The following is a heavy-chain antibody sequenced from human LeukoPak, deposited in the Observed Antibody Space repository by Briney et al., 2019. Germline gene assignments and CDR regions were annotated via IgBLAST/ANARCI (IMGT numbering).Heavy chain of an antibody. J-gene: IGHJ4*02. CDR1: GFTLSNHA. Sequence: GGSLRLSCAASGFTLSNHAMSWVRQSQGKGLECVSSIRPSGGATYYADAVKGRFTISRDNSKNTLYLQMNSLRAEDTAVYYCVKGPTTVTTAFDYWGQGTLVSVSS. CDR2: IRPSGGAT. CDR3: VKGPTTVTTAFDY. V-gene: IGHV3-23*01. D-gene: IGHD4-17*01.